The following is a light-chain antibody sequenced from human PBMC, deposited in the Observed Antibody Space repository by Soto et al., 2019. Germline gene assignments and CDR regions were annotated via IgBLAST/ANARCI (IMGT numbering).Light chain of an antibody. Sequence: EIVLTQSPGTLSLSPGERATLSCRASQGVSSKYLAWYQQKPGRAPRALIYGTSIRASGVPERFSGGGSGTDFTLTITRLESEDFAVYYCQQYGSSLFSFGPGTKVDFK. CDR2: GTS. CDR1: QGVSSKY. CDR3: QQYGSSLFS. V-gene: IGKV3-20*01. J-gene: IGKJ3*01.